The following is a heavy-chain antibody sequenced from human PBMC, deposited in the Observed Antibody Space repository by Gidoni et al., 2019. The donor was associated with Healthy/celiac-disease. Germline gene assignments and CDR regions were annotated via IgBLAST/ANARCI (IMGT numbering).Heavy chain of an antibody. Sequence: QVQLVQSGAEVKKPGASVKVSCKASGYTFTSYYMHWVRQAPGQGLEWMGIINPSGGSTSYAQKFQGRVTMTRDTSTSTVYMELSSLRSEDTAVYYCARDQTIIAAAADHYYYYGMDVWGQGTTVTVSS. CDR3: ARDQTIIAAAADHYYYYGMDV. V-gene: IGHV1-46*01. D-gene: IGHD6-13*01. J-gene: IGHJ6*02. CDR2: INPSGGST. CDR1: GYTFTSYY.